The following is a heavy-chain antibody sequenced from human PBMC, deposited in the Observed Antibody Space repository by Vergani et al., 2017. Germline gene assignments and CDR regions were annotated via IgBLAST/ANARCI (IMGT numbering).Heavy chain of an antibody. CDR2: IYYSGSA. Sequence: QVQLQESGPGLVKPSETLSLTCTVSGGSISSSSYYWGWIRQPPGKGLEWIGSIYYSGSAYYNPSLKSRVTISVDTSKNQFSLKLSSVTAADTAVYYCARLKVVVTALDYWGQGTLVTVSS. CDR1: GGSISSSSYY. J-gene: IGHJ4*02. D-gene: IGHD3-22*01. CDR3: ARLKVVVTALDY. V-gene: IGHV4-39*01.